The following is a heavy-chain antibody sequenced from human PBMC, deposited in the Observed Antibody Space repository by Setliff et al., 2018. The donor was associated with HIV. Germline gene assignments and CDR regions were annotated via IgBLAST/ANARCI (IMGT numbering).Heavy chain of an antibody. CDR1: GFTFSTYP. Sequence: QAGGSLRLSCAASGFTFSTYPMSWVRQAPGKGLEWVSGISGSGGSTYYADSVKGRFTISRDNSKNTLYLQMNSLGVEDTAIYYCAKAPGCLFLSHYWGQGTLVTVSS. CDR3: AKAPGCLFLSHY. D-gene: IGHD3-22*01. V-gene: IGHV3-23*01. J-gene: IGHJ4*02. CDR2: ISGSGGST.